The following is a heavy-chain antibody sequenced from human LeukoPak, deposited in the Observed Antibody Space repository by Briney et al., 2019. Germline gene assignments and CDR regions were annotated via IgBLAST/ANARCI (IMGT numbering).Heavy chain of an antibody. CDR2: IYYSGST. V-gene: IGHV4-59*01. CDR1: GGSISSYY. J-gene: IGHJ4*02. Sequence: SETLSLTCTVSGGSISSYYWSWIRQPPGKGLEWIGYIYYSGSTNYNPSLKSRVTISVDTSKNQFSLKLSSVTAADTAVHYCASYPYGSGSYNFDYWGQGTLVTVSS. D-gene: IGHD3-10*01. CDR3: ASYPYGSGSYNFDY.